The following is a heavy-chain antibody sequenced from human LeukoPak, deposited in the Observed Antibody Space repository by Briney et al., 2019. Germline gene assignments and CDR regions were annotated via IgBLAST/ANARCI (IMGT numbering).Heavy chain of an antibody. CDR3: ARHVKPIAAAGVDY. CDR2: IYYSGST. V-gene: IGHV4-39*01. Sequence: KPSETLSLTCTVSGGSISSSSYYWGWIRQPPGKGLEWIGSIYYSGSTYYNPSLKSRVTISVDTSKNQFSLKLSSVTAADTAVYYCARHVKPIAAAGVDYWGQGTLVTVSS. D-gene: IGHD6-13*01. J-gene: IGHJ4*02. CDR1: GGSISSSSYY.